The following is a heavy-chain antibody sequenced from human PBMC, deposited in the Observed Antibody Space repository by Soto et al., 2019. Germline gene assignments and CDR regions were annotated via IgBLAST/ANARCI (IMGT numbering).Heavy chain of an antibody. V-gene: IGHV3-21*01. D-gene: IGHD2-2*01. Sequence: PGGSLRLSCAASGFTFSSYSMNWVRQAPGKGLEWVSSISSSSSYIYYADSVKGRFTISRDNAKNSLYLQMNSLRAEDTAVYYCARDLGHCSSTSCYAGLDYWGQGTLVTVS. CDR1: GFTFSSYS. J-gene: IGHJ4*02. CDR2: ISSSSSYI. CDR3: ARDLGHCSSTSCYAGLDY.